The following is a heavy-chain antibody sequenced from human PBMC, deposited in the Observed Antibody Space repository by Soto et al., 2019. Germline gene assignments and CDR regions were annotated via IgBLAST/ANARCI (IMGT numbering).Heavy chain of an antibody. J-gene: IGHJ3*02. CDR1: GGSISSGGYY. Sequence: KPSETLSLTCTVSGGSISSGGYYWSWIRQHPGKGLEWIGYIYYSGNTYYNPSLKSRITISVDTSKNQFSLNLSSVTSADTAVYYCARVRGYSGWASPEAFDIWGQGTMVTVSS. D-gene: IGHD6-19*01. CDR2: IYYSGNT. CDR3: ARVRGYSGWASPEAFDI. V-gene: IGHV4-31*03.